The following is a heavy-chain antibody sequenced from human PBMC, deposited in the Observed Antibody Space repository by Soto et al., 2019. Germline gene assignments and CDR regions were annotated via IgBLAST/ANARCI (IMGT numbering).Heavy chain of an antibody. CDR3: ARDGQSSHYDFWSGYRTYYYYGMDV. Sequence: GGSLRLSCAASGFTFSSYAMHWVRQAPGKGLEWVAVISYDGSNKYYADSVKGRFTISRDNSKNTLYLQMNSLRAEDTAVYYCARDGQSSHYDFWSGYRTYYYYGMDVWGQGTTVTVSS. D-gene: IGHD3-3*01. CDR2: ISYDGSNK. V-gene: IGHV3-30-3*01. CDR1: GFTFSSYA. J-gene: IGHJ6*02.